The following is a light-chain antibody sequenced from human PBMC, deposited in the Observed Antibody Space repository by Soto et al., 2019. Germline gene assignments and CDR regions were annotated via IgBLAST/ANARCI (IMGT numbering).Light chain of an antibody. J-gene: IGLJ3*02. CDR2: EAS. CDR3: TSFTSSRTWV. Sequence: QSALTQPASVSGSPGQSITISCTGTSSDVGGYNYVSWFQQHPGKAPKLKIYEASNRPSGVSNRFSGSKSGYTASLTISELHAEDEADYYCTSFTSSRTWVFGGGTK. V-gene: IGLV2-14*03. CDR1: SSDVGGYNY.